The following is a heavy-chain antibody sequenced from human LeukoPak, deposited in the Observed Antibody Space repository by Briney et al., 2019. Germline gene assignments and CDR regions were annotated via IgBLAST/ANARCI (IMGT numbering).Heavy chain of an antibody. CDR2: IYYSGST. D-gene: IGHD4-17*01. CDR1: GGSISSSSYY. V-gene: IGHV4-39*01. CDR3: ARSETYGDYVFGVEGFDY. Sequence: SETLSLTXTVSGGSISSSSYYWGWIRQPPGKGLEWIGSIYYSGSTYYNPSLKSRVTISVDTSKNQFSLKLSSVTAADTAVYYCARSETYGDYVFGVEGFDYWGQGTLVTVSS. J-gene: IGHJ4*02.